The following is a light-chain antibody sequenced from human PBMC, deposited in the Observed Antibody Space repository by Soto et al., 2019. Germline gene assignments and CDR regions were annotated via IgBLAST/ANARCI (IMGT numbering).Light chain of an antibody. Sequence: DIVLTQSPGTLSLSPGERATLSCRASQSVSSSYLAWYQQKPGQAPRLIIYGASSRATGIPDRFSGSGSGTDFTLTISRLEPEDFAVYYCQQYGSSPGLTFGGGTKVDIK. V-gene: IGKV3-20*01. J-gene: IGKJ4*01. CDR1: QSVSSSY. CDR2: GAS. CDR3: QQYGSSPGLT.